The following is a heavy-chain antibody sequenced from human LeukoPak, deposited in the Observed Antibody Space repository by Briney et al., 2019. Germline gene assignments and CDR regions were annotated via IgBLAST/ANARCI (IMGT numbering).Heavy chain of an antibody. CDR1: GYSISSGYY. V-gene: IGHV4-38-2*02. Sequence: SETLSLTCSVSGYSISSGYYWGWIRQPPGKGLEWIGRIYHSGSTYYNPSLKSRVTISVDTSKNKFSLQLSSVTAAETDAYYCAVKPIGSRSYPLHYFDYWGQGTLVTVSS. J-gene: IGHJ4*02. D-gene: IGHD3-10*01. CDR3: AVKPIGSRSYPLHYFDY. CDR2: IYHSGST.